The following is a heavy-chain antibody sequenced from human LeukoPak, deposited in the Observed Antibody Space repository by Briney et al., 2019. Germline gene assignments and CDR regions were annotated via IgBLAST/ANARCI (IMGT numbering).Heavy chain of an antibody. CDR3: ARDRPDTAMATFDY. J-gene: IGHJ4*02. V-gene: IGHV4-4*07. CDR2: IYTSGST. D-gene: IGHD5-18*01. CDR1: GGSISSYY. Sequence: SETLSLTCTVSGGSISSYYWSWIRQPAGKGLECIGRIYTSGSTNYNPSLKSRVTMSVDTSKNQFSLKLSSVTAADTAVYYCARDRPDTAMATFDYWGQGTLVTVSS.